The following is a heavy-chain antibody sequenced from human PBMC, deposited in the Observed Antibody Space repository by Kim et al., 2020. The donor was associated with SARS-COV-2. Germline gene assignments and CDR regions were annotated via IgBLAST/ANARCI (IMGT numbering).Heavy chain of an antibody. V-gene: IGHV1-18*01. CDR3: ARGIVVVPAAMSGFDY. Sequence: KIQGRVTMTTDPSTSTAYMELRSLRSDDTAVYYCARGIVVVPAAMSGFDYWGQGTLVTVSS. J-gene: IGHJ4*02. D-gene: IGHD2-2*01.